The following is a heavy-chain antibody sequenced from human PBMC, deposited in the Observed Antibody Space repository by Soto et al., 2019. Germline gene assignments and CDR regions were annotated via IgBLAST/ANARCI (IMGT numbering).Heavy chain of an antibody. CDR3: ARSMHYCYYYGMEV. Sequence: RGESLKISCKGSGYSFTSYWIGWVRQMPGKGLEWMGIVYPGDSDTRYSPSVQGHVTISADKTISTAYLLWSSLKASNHAMPYCARSMHYCYYYGMEVWGQGTTVTVSS. D-gene: IGHD2-8*01. CDR2: VYPGDSDT. CDR1: GYSFTSYW. J-gene: IGHJ6*02. V-gene: IGHV5-51*01.